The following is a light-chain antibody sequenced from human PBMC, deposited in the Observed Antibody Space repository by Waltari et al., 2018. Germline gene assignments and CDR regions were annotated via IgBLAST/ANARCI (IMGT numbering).Light chain of an antibody. CDR2: EDN. V-gene: IGLV6-57*02. CDR3: QSYDSSNVV. J-gene: IGLJ2*01. CDR1: SGSIASNY. Sequence: NFMLTQPHSVSESPGKTVTISCTGSSGSIASNYVQWYQQRPGCAPTTVIYEDNQSPSGVPDRFSGSSDSSSNSASLTISGLKTEDEADYYCQSYDSSNVVFGGGTKLTVL.